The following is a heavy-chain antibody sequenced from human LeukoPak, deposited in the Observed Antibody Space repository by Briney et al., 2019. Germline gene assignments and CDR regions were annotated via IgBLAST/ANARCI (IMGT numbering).Heavy chain of an antibody. CDR1: GGSISSSSYY. D-gene: IGHD4-17*01. CDR2: IYYSGST. CDR3: ARHRDGDHFDY. Sequence: SETPSLTCTVSGGSISSSSYYWGWIRQPPGKGLEWIGSIYYSGSTYYNPSLKSRVTISVDTSKNQFSLKLSSVTAADTAVYYCARHRDGDHFDYWGQGTLVTVSS. V-gene: IGHV4-39*01. J-gene: IGHJ4*02.